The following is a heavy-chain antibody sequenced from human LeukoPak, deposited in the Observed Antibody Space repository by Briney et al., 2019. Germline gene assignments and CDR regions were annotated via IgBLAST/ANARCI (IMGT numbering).Heavy chain of an antibody. CDR2: IYYSGST. V-gene: IGHV4-59*01. D-gene: IGHD2-2*01. CDR1: GGSISSYY. Sequence: PSETQSLTCTVSGGSISSYYWSWIRQPPGKGLEWIGYIYYSGSTDYNPSLKSRVTISVDTSKNQSSLKLSSVTAADTAVYYCARNIVVVPAAIGSHAFDMCSQGTMVTVSS. J-gene: IGHJ3*02. CDR3: ARNIVVVPAAIGSHAFDM.